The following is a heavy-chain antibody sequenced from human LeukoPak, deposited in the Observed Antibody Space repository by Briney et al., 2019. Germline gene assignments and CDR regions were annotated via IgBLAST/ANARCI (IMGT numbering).Heavy chain of an antibody. CDR2: IDQDGRER. D-gene: IGHD2-8*01. CDR3: ARLKDDVTKLDY. Sequence: GGSLRLSCAASGFTFNAYWMSSVRQAPGKGLEWVASIDQDGRERNYVDSVQGRFTISIDNTKNSLFLQMNSLRAEDTAVYYCARLKDDVTKLDYWGQGTLVTVSP. CDR1: GFTFNAYW. V-gene: IGHV3-7*01. J-gene: IGHJ4*02.